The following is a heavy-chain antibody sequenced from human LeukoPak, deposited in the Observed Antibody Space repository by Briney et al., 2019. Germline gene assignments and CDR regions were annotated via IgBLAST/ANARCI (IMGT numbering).Heavy chain of an antibody. J-gene: IGHJ6*03. Sequence: GGSLRLSCAASGFTSSSYSMNCVRQAPGKGLEWVSSISSSSSYIYYADSVKGRFTISRDNTKSSLYLQMNSLRAEDTAVYYCARAKVLPYFDCWCIDVWGKGTTVTVSS. CDR3: ARAKVLPYFDCWCIDV. CDR2: ISSSSSYI. V-gene: IGHV3-21*01. CDR1: GFTSSSYS. D-gene: IGHD3-9*01.